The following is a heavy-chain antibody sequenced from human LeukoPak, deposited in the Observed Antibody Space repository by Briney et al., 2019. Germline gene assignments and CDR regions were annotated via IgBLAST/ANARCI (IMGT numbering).Heavy chain of an antibody. V-gene: IGHV3-7*01. D-gene: IGHD1-14*01. CDR1: GFTFSNYW. J-gene: IGHJ4*02. CDR2: IKQDGSEK. Sequence: GGSLRLSCAASGFTFSNYWMSWVRQAPGKGLEWVANIKQDGSEKYYVDSVKGQFTISRDNAKNSLFLQMNSLRAEDTAVYYCAKHLTTSASFDYWGQGTLVTVSS. CDR3: AKHLTTSASFDY.